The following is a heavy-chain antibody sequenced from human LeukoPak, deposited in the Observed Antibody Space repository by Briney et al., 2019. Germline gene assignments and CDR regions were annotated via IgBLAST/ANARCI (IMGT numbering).Heavy chain of an antibody. Sequence: AGGSLRLSCAASGFTFSSYSMNWVRQAPGKGLEWVSSISSSSSYIYYADSVKGRFTISRDNAKNSLYLQMNSLRAEDTAVYYCAREILDSSGYYYALGYWGQGTLVTVSS. CDR1: GFTFSSYS. CDR3: AREILDSSGYYYALGY. V-gene: IGHV3-21*01. J-gene: IGHJ4*02. CDR2: ISSSSSYI. D-gene: IGHD3-22*01.